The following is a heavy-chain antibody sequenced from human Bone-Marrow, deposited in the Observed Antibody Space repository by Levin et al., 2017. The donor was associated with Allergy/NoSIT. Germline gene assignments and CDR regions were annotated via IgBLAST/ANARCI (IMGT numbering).Heavy chain of an antibody. Sequence: SETLSLTCDVSGGSVITIDHYWAWIRQPPGKGLEWVGHIYYGGNTYYNSSLRSRATISIDASKSQFSLHLTSVTAADMAVYYCARRVAVAGRRRGQGPFDIWGQGTMVTISS. CDR3: ARRVAVAGRRRGQGPFDI. D-gene: IGHD6-19*01. CDR2: IYYGGNT. CDR1: GGSVITIDHY. J-gene: IGHJ3*02. V-gene: IGHV4-39*01.